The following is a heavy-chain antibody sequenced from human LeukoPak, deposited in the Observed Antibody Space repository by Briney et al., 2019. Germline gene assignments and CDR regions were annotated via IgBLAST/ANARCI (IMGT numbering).Heavy chain of an antibody. CDR3: ARVGVGTVARKYFGD. V-gene: IGHV3-53*04. CDR1: GFTVCCNQ. CDR2: IYSGGGT. D-gene: IGHD2-8*02. Sequence: PGGSLRHSFRASGFTVCCNQMASVRQAPGKGLEWVSLIYSGGGTFYADSVKGRFTISRHNFENTLYLQMNNLRAEDTAVYYCARVGVGTVARKYFGDWGQGTLVTVSS. J-gene: IGHJ4*02.